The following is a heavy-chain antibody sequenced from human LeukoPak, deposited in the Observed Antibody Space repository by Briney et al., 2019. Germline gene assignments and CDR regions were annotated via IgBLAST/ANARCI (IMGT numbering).Heavy chain of an antibody. V-gene: IGHV4-34*01. Sequence: SETLSLTCAVYGGSFSGYYWSWIRQTPEKGLEWIGEIHHNGTTNYNPSPKSRVTILIDTSKIQFSLKLSSVTAADTAVYYCARTFQSTVPGIAGAGAFDYGGQGILVTVSS. CDR1: GGSFSGYY. D-gene: IGHD6-13*01. CDR3: ARTFQSTVPGIAGAGAFDY. CDR2: IHHNGTT. J-gene: IGHJ4*02.